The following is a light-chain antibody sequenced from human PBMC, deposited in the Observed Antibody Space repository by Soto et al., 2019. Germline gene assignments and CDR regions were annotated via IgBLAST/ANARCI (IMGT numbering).Light chain of an antibody. CDR1: QSVSSN. V-gene: IGKV3-15*01. CDR2: GAS. CDR3: QQYNNWPPWT. Sequence: EILMTQSPATLSVSPGERATLSCRASQSVSSNLAWYQQKPGQAPRLLIYGASTRATGIPARFSGSGSGTEFILTISSLQSEDFAVYYCQQYNNWPPWTFGQGTKVEIK. J-gene: IGKJ1*01.